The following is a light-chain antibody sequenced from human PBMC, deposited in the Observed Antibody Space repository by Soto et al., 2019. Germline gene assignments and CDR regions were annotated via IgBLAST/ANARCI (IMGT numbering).Light chain of an antibody. CDR1: QSLLHSNGYNS. V-gene: IGKV2-28*01. CDR2: LGS. Sequence: DLVMTQSPLSLPVTPGEPASISCRSSQSLLHSNGYNSLDWFLQKPGQSPHLLIYLGSNRASGVPDRFSGSASGTDFTLKISRVEAEDVGVYYCMQVLQTPQYAFGQGTKLEIK. J-gene: IGKJ2*01. CDR3: MQVLQTPQYA.